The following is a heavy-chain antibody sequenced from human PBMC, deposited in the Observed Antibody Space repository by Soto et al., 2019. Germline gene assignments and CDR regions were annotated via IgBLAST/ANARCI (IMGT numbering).Heavy chain of an antibody. CDR1: GGTFSSYA. V-gene: IGHV1-69*06. J-gene: IGHJ6*02. CDR2: IIPIFGTA. D-gene: IGHD3-16*01. Sequence: ASVKVSCKASGGTFSSYAISWVRQAPGQGLEWMGGIIPIFGTANYAQKFQGRVTITADKSTSTAYMELSSLRSEDTAVYYCARGTFDYYYYGMDVWGQGTTVTVSS. CDR3: ARGTFDYYYYGMDV.